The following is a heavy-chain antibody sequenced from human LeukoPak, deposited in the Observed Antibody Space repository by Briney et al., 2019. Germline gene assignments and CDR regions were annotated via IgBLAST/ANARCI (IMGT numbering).Heavy chain of an antibody. CDR1: GGSISCYY. Sequence: SETLSLTCTVSGGSISCYYWSWIRQPLGKGLEWIGYIYYSGSTNYNPSLKSRVTISVDTSKNQFSLKLSSVTAADTAVYYCARENYWGTFDYWGQGTLVTVSS. J-gene: IGHJ4*02. D-gene: IGHD1-1*01. CDR3: ARENYWGTFDY. CDR2: IYYSGST. V-gene: IGHV4-59*01.